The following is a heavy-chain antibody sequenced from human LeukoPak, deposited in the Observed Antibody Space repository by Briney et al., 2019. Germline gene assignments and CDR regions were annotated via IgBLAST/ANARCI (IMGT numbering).Heavy chain of an antibody. J-gene: IGHJ6*02. Sequence: GGSLRLSCAASGFTFSSYCMNCDRQAPGKGLEWDSSIPSSRYYIYDVDSVKGRYTISRENAKKALYLQMNCLRAEDTELYYCASDMKDDSSGYYGENYYYGMDLWGQGTTVTVSS. CDR1: GFTFSSYC. D-gene: IGHD3-22*01. V-gene: IGHV3-21*01. CDR2: IPSSRYYI. CDR3: ASDMKDDSSGYYGENYYYGMDL.